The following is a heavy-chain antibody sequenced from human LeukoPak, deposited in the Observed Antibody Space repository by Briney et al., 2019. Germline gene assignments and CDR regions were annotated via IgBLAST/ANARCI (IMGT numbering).Heavy chain of an antibody. J-gene: IGHJ4*02. CDR3: ARVHRGYSYALGY. Sequence: ASMKVSCKASGYTFTSYAMHWVRQAPGQRLEWMGWINAGNGNTKYSQKFQGRVTITRDTSASTAYMELSSLRSEDTAVYYCARVHRGYSYALGYWGQGTLVTVSS. V-gene: IGHV1-3*01. CDR1: GYTFTSYA. D-gene: IGHD5-18*01. CDR2: INAGNGNT.